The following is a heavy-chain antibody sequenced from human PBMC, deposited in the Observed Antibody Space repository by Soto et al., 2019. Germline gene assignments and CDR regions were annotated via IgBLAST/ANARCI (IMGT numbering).Heavy chain of an antibody. CDR1: GYTFTSYD. V-gene: IGHV1-8*01. D-gene: IGHD2-2*01. J-gene: IGHJ5*02. CDR2: MNPNSGNT. Sequence: ASVKVSCKASGYTFTSYDINWVRQATGQGLEWMGWMNPNSGNTGYAQKFQGRVTMTRNTSISTAYMELSSLRSEDTAVYYCAGGLGDIVVGPAARDNWFDPWGQGTLVIVSS. CDR3: AGGLGDIVVGPAARDNWFDP.